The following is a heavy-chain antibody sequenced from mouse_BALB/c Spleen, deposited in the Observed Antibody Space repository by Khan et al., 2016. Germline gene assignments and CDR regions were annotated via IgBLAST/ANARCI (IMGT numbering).Heavy chain of an antibody. CDR2: IWAGGST. CDR3: ARDDQVYDVWFAS. Sequence: VQLQESGPGLVAPSQSLSITCTVSGFSLTTSGVHWIRQPPGKGLDWLGVIWAGGSTDYNSALMSRLTITKDNSQNQVFLKMNILQADDTALYYCARDDQVYDVWFASWGQGTLVTVSA. CDR1: GFSLTTSG. J-gene: IGHJ3*01. D-gene: IGHD2-12*01. V-gene: IGHV2-9*02.